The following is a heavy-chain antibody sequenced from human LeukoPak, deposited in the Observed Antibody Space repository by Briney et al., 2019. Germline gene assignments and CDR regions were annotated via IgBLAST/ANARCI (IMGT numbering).Heavy chain of an antibody. V-gene: IGHV1-69*13. CDR3: ARIRGGAPSYWFDP. J-gene: IGHJ5*02. CDR2: IIPVFGTA. CDR1: GYSFTSYD. D-gene: IGHD1-26*01. Sequence: SVKVSCKTSGYSFTSYDINWVRQATGQGLEWMGGIIPVFGTANYAQKFQGRVTITADESTSTAYMELSSLRSEDTAVYYCARIRGGAPSYWFDPWGQGTLATVSS.